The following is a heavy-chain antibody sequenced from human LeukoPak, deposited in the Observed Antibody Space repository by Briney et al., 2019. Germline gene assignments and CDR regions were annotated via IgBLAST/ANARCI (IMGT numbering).Heavy chain of an antibody. CDR2: IIPIFGAA. CDR3: ARPGTYYYDSSGYPPYGFDP. V-gene: IGHV1-69*13. Sequence: ASVKVSCKASGGTFSSYAISWVRQAPGQGLEWMGGIIPIFGAANYAQKFQGRLTITADESTSTAYMELSSLRSEDTAVYYCARPGTYYYDSSGYPPYGFDPWGQGTLVTVSS. D-gene: IGHD3-22*01. J-gene: IGHJ5*02. CDR1: GGTFSSYA.